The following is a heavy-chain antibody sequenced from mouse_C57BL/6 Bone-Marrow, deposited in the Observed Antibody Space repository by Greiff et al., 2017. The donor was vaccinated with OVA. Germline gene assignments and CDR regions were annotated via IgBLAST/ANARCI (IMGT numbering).Heavy chain of an antibody. V-gene: IGHV1-18*01. Sequence: VQLQQSGPELVKPGASVKIPCKASGYTFTDYNMDWVKQSHGKSLEWIGDINPNNGGTIYNQKFKGKATFTVDKSSSTAYMELRSLTSEDTAVYYCARKGDYDGFAYWGQGTLVTVSA. D-gene: IGHD2-4*01. CDR1: GYTFTDYN. CDR3: ARKGDYDGFAY. J-gene: IGHJ3*01. CDR2: INPNNGGT.